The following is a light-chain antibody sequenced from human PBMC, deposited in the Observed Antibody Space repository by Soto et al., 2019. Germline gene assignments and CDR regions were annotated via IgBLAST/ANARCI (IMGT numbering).Light chain of an antibody. CDR1: SSDVGGYNY. V-gene: IGLV2-14*01. CDR3: SSYTSSSPLGYV. CDR2: DVS. J-gene: IGLJ1*01. Sequence: QSVLTQPASVSGSPGQSITISCTGTSSDVGGYNYVSWYQQHPDKAPKLMIYDVSNRPSGVSNRFSGSKSVNTASLTISGLQAEDEADYYCSSYTSSSPLGYVFGTGTKLTVL.